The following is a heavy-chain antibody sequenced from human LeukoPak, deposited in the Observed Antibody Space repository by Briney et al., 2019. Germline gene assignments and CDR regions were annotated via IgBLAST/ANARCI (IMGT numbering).Heavy chain of an antibody. J-gene: IGHJ3*02. CDR2: IYYSGST. CDR1: GDSITSYY. Sequence: PSETLSLTCTVSGDSITSYYWSWIRQPPGKGLEWIGYIYYSGSTNYNPSLKSRVTISADTSKNQFSLKLTSVTAADTAVYYCARDQSRAFDIWGQGTMVTVSS. CDR3: ARDQSRAFDI. V-gene: IGHV4-59*01.